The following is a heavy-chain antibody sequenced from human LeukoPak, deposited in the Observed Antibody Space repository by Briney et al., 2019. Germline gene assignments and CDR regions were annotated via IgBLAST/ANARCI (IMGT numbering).Heavy chain of an antibody. J-gene: IGHJ4*02. Sequence: GGSLRLSCAASGLTFSSYDMNWVRQAPGKGLEWVSGISGSGGSTHYADSVKGRFTISRDNSKNMLYLQMNSLRAEDTAVYYCAILEYSSSDWGQGILVTVSS. V-gene: IGHV3-23*01. CDR3: AILEYSSSD. D-gene: IGHD5-12*01. CDR1: GLTFSSYD. CDR2: ISGSGGST.